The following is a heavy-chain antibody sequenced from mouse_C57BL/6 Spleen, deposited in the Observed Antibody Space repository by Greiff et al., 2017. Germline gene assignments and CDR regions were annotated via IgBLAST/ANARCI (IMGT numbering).Heavy chain of an antibody. CDR3: ARHGAQARDYARDD. CDR2: IWSDGST. V-gene: IGHV2-6-1*01. J-gene: IGHJ4*01. Sequence: VQVVESGPGLVAPSQSLSITCTVSGFSLTSYGVHWVRQPPGKGLEWLVVIWSDGSTTYNSALKSRLSISKDNSKSQVFLKMNSLQTDDTAMYSWARHGAQARDYARDDWGKGTSVTVSS. CDR1: GFSLTSYG. D-gene: IGHD3-2*02.